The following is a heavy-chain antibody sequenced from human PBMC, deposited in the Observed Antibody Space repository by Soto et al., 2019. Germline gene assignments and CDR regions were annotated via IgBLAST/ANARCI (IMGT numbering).Heavy chain of an antibody. J-gene: IGHJ6*01. V-gene: IGHV3-66*01. Sequence: PGGAPRLSCAASGVTVSSNYMSWVRQAPGKGLEWVSVIYSGGSTYYADSVKGRFTISRDNSKNTLYLQMNSLRAEDTAVYYCARDRIGYCSGGSYYSDYYCYV. CDR1: GVTVSSNY. CDR2: IYSGGST. CDR3: ARDRIGYCSGGSYYSDYYCYV. D-gene: IGHD2-15*01.